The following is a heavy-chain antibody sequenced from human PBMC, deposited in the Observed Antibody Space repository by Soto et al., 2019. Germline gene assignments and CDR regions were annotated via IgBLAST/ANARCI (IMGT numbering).Heavy chain of an antibody. Sequence: QITLKASGPTLVKPTQTLTLTCTFSGFSLTTDRVGVGWIRQPPGEALEWLAGTYWEDSKTYRPSLESRLTITKHTSKTQAAHTMPNMDYLETVTYYCAHAYGGRTLYWGQGTLVTVSS. J-gene: IGHJ4*02. CDR3: AHAYGGRTLY. CDR2: TYWEDSK. CDR1: GFSLTTDRVG. V-gene: IGHV2-5*02. D-gene: IGHD1-26*01.